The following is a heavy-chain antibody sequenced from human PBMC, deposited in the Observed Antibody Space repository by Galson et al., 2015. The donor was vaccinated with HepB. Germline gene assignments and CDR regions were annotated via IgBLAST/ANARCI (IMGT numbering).Heavy chain of an antibody. CDR2: ISYDGSNK. CDR3: AKAHYGDYAEGYYYYGMDV. Sequence: SLRLSCAASGFTFSSYGMHWVRQAPGKGLEWVAVISYDGSNKYYADSVKGRFTISRDNSKNTLYLQMNSLRAEDTAVYYCAKAHYGDYAEGYYYYGMDVWGQGTTVTVSS. D-gene: IGHD4-17*01. V-gene: IGHV3-30*18. J-gene: IGHJ6*02. CDR1: GFTFSSYG.